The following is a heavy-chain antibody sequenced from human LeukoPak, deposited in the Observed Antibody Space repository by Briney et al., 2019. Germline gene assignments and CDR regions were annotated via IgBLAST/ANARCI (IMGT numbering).Heavy chain of an antibody. D-gene: IGHD3-10*01. CDR2: IYYSGST. Sequence: PSETLSLTCTVSGGSISSYYWSWIRQPPGKGLEWIGYIYYSGSTNYNPSLKSRVTISVDTSKNQFSLKLSSVTAADTAVYYCARASTKSPLRFVLLFDHWGQGTLVTVSS. V-gene: IGHV4-59*01. CDR1: GGSISSYY. CDR3: ARASTKSPLRFVLLFDH. J-gene: IGHJ4*02.